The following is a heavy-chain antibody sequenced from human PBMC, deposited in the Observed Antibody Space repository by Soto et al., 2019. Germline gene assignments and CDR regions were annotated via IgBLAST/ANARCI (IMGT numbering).Heavy chain of an antibody. D-gene: IGHD2-2*01. Sequence: QVQLVESGGGVVQPGRSLRLSCAASGFTFSSYGMHWVRQAPGKGLEWVAVISYGGSNKYYADSVKGRFTISRDNSKNTRYRQMTNLRAEDTAVYYCAKDNCISTSCYRLYNWFDPWGQGTLVTVSS. CDR3: AKDNCISTSCYRLYNWFDP. J-gene: IGHJ5*02. CDR1: GFTFSSYG. CDR2: ISYGGSNK. V-gene: IGHV3-30*18.